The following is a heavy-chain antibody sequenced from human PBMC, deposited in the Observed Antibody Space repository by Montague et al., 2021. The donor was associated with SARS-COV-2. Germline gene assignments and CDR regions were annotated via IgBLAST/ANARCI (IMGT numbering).Heavy chain of an antibody. Sequence: CAISGDSVSSNIAAWNWIRQSPSIGLEWPGRTYYRSKWYNDYAVSVRSRITISPDTSKNQFSLQLNSVTPEDTAVYYCTQERGPGRTTWHYFDYWGQGTLVTVSS. D-gene: IGHD1-14*01. CDR1: GDSVSSNIAA. CDR2: TYYRSKWYN. J-gene: IGHJ4*02. CDR3: TQERGPGRTTWHYFDY. V-gene: IGHV6-1*01.